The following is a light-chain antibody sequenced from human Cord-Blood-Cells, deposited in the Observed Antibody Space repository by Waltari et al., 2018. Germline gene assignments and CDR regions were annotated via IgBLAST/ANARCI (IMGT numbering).Light chain of an antibody. Sequence: QSALTQPASVSGSPGQSITISCTGTSSDVGSYNLVSWYQQHPGKAPKLMIYEGSKRSSGVSNRFCGAKSGNTASLTISGLQAEDEADYYCCSYAGSSTFDVFGTGTKVTVL. CDR2: EGS. J-gene: IGLJ1*01. V-gene: IGLV2-23*03. CDR1: SSDVGSYNL. CDR3: CSYAGSSTFDV.